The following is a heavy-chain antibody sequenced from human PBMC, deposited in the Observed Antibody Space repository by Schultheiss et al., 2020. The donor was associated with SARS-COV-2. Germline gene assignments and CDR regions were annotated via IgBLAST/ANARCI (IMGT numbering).Heavy chain of an antibody. CDR2: MNPNSGNT. CDR1: GYTFTSYD. J-gene: IGHJ3*02. Sequence: ASVKVSCKASGYTFTSYDINWVRQATGQGLEWMGWMNPNSGNTGYAQKFQGRVTMTRNTSISTAYIELSSLRSEDTAVYYCARGTVADDAFDIWGQGTMVTVSS. D-gene: IGHD6-19*01. CDR3: ARGTVADDAFDI. V-gene: IGHV1-8*01.